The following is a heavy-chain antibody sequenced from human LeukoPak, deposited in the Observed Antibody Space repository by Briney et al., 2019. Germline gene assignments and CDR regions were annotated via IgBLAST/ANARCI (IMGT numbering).Heavy chain of an antibody. J-gene: IGHJ5*02. V-gene: IGHV5-51*01. D-gene: IGHD2-2*01. CDR3: ARVEGDIVVVPANLAFDP. Sequence: GEPLKISCKGSGYSFTSYWIGWVRQMPGKGLEWMGIIYPGDSDTRYSPSFQGQVTISADKSISTAYLQWSSLKASDTAMYYCARVEGDIVVVPANLAFDPWGQGTLVTVSS. CDR2: IYPGDSDT. CDR1: GYSFTSYW.